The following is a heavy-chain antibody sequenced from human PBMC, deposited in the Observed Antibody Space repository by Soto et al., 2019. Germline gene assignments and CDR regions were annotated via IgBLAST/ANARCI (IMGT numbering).Heavy chain of an antibody. CDR3: ARERSIIGVVTFDF. CDR2: IYHRGYT. J-gene: IGHJ4*02. V-gene: IGHV4-59*01. Sequence: QVQLQESRPGLVRPSETLSLTCSVSGASRTNDYWNWIRQSPGKGLEWIGDIYHRGYTKYNPSFESRVTISIDTPKNQFSLILTYVTAAETAVYYCARERSIIGVVTFDFWGQGTLVTVSS. D-gene: IGHD3-3*01. CDR1: GASRTNDY.